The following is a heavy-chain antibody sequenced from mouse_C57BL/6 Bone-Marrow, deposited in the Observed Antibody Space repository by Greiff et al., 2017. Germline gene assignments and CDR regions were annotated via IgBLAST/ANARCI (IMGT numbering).Heavy chain of an antibody. V-gene: IGHV1-81*01. Sequence: VMLVESGAELARPGASVKLSCKASGYTFTSYGISWVKQRTGQGLEWIGEIYPRSGNTYYNEKFKGKATLTADKSSSTAYMELRSLTSEDSAVYFCARKWYYGSSSWYFDVWGTGTTVTVSS. CDR2: IYPRSGNT. CDR1: GYTFTSYG. CDR3: ARKWYYGSSSWYFDV. D-gene: IGHD1-1*01. J-gene: IGHJ1*03.